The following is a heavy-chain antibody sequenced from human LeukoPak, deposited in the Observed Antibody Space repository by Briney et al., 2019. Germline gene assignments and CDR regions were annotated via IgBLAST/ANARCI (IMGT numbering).Heavy chain of an antibody. CDR1: DDSIRGSIYF. Sequence: SETLSLTCTVSDDSIRGSIYFWSWIRQPPGKGLEWIGYVSYSGSTDYSPSLKGRVAVSIDMSKNHISLKVFSLTAADTALYYCARHVSGSAMMHYFDYWGQGNLVTVSS. D-gene: IGHD5-18*01. CDR2: VSYSGST. V-gene: IGHV4-61*05. J-gene: IGHJ4*02. CDR3: ARHVSGSAMMHYFDY.